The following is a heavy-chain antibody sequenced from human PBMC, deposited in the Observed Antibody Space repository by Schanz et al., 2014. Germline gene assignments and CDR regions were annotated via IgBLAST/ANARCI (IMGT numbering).Heavy chain of an antibody. D-gene: IGHD3-16*01. Sequence: QVQLVQSGAEVKKPGASVKVSCKASGYTFTSSGFSWVRQAPGQGLEWMGWINGYNAHTNYAQKFQGRVTMTTDTSTSTAYMELRSLRSDDTAVYYCARGRVLGSYYEYWGQGTLVTVSS. CDR2: INGYNAHT. V-gene: IGHV1-18*01. CDR1: GYTFTSSG. CDR3: ARGRVLGSYYEY. J-gene: IGHJ4*02.